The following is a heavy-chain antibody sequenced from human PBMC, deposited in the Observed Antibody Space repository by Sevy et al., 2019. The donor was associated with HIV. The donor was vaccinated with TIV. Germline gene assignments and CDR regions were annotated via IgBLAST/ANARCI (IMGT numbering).Heavy chain of an antibody. CDR3: AREGCTKPHDY. V-gene: IGHV3-23*01. J-gene: IGHJ4*02. CDR2: LSFGCGKI. D-gene: IGHD2-8*01. CDR1: GFDFSIYS. Sequence: GGSLRLSCAASGFDFSIYSMSWVRQDPGKGLEWVSTLSFGCGKINYADSVKGRLTISRVNSKSSVYLQMNNMRVEDTAVYYCAREGCTKPHDYWGQGTLVTVSS.